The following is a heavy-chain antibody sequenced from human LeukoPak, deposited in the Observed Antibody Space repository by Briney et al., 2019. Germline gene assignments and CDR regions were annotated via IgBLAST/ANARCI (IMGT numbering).Heavy chain of an antibody. J-gene: IGHJ4*02. Sequence: SETLSLTCAVYGGSFSGYYWSWIRQPPGKGLEWIGEINHSGSTNYNPSLKSRGTISLDTSKNQFSLKLRYILGADAAVVYCARGPYYYDSSGYLNWGQGTLVTVSS. V-gene: IGHV4-34*01. CDR1: GGSFSGYY. CDR2: INHSGST. D-gene: IGHD3-22*01. CDR3: ARGPYYYDSSGYLN.